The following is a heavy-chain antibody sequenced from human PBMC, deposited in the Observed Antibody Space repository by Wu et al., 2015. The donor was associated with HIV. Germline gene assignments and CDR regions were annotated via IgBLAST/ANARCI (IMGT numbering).Heavy chain of an antibody. Sequence: QVQLVQSGAEVRKPGASVKISCKTSGYTFINYYMHWVRQAPGHGLEWMGWMNPGTGHTGLAQRFQGRVTFSSNNSITTGYMELSSLRSDDTAVYYCARGSILQMSTASYYFYVMDVWGRGTTVTVSS. V-gene: IGHV1-8*03. CDR3: ARGSILQMSTASYYFYVMDV. J-gene: IGHJ6*02. D-gene: IGHD5/OR15-5a*01. CDR1: GYTFINYY. CDR2: MNPGTGHT.